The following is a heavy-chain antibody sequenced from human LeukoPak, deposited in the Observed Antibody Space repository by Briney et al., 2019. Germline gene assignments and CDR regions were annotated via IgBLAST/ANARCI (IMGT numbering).Heavy chain of an antibody. CDR1: GGSISSYY. V-gene: IGHV4-59*08. CDR3: ARVPTLFYYDSSGYSPGAFDI. J-gene: IGHJ3*02. CDR2: IYYSGST. Sequence: SETLSLTCTVSGGSISSYYWSWIRQPPGKGLEWIGYIYYSGSTYYNPSLKSRVTISVDTSKNQFSLKLSSVTAADTAVYYCARVPTLFYYDSSGYSPGAFDIWGQGTMVTVSS. D-gene: IGHD3-22*01.